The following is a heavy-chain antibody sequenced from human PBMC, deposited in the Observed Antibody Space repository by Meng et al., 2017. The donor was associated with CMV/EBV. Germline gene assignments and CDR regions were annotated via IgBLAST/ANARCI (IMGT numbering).Heavy chain of an antibody. CDR1: GGTFSSYA. J-gene: IGHJ6*02. CDR2: IIPIFGTA. Sequence: SAQVSCKASGGTFSSYAISWVRQAPGQGLEWMGGIIPIFGTANYAQKFQGRVTITTDESTSTAYMELSSLRSEDTAVYYCARDAGYCSSTSCEHYYGMDVWGQGTTVTVSS. D-gene: IGHD2-2*01. V-gene: IGHV1-69*05. CDR3: ARDAGYCSSTSCEHYYGMDV.